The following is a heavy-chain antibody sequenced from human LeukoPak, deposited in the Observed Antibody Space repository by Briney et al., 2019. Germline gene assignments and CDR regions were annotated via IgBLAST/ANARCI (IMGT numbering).Heavy chain of an antibody. Sequence: PSETLSLTCTVSGGSISSYYWSWIRQPAGKGLEWIGRIYTSGSTNYNPSLKSRVTMSVDTSKNQFSLKLSSVTAADTAVYYCARDYQLLGGEDWFDPWGQGTLVTVSS. V-gene: IGHV4-4*07. D-gene: IGHD2-2*01. CDR3: ARDYQLLGGEDWFDP. CDR1: GGSISSYY. CDR2: IYTSGST. J-gene: IGHJ5*02.